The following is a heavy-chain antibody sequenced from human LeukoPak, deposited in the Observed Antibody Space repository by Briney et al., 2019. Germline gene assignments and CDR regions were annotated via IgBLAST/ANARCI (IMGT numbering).Heavy chain of an antibody. CDR2: FDPEDGET. V-gene: IGHV1-24*01. J-gene: IGHJ4*02. D-gene: IGHD6-19*01. CDR1: GYTLTELS. CDR3: ATVAGTAYYFDY. Sequence: GASVKVSCKVSGYTLTELSMHWVRQAPGKGLERMGGFDPEDGETIYAQKFQGRVTMTEDTSTDTAYMELSSLRSEDTAVYYCATVAGTAYYFDYWGQGTLVTVSS.